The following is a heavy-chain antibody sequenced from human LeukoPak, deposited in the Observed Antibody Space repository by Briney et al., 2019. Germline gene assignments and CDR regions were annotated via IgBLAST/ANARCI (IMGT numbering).Heavy chain of an antibody. D-gene: IGHD6-6*01. V-gene: IGHV1-69*13. J-gene: IGHJ5*02. CDR1: GGTFSSYA. CDR3: ARGSSGGYSWFDP. Sequence: SVKVSCKASGGTFSSYAISWVRQAPGQGLEWMGGIIPIFGTANYAQKFQGRVTITADESTGTAYMELSSLRSEDTAVYYCARGSSGGYSWFDPWGQGTLVTVSS. CDR2: IIPIFGTA.